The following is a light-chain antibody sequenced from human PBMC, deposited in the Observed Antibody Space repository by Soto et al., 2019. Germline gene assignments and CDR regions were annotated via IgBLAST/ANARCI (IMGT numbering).Light chain of an antibody. V-gene: IGKV3-11*01. J-gene: IGKJ1*01. CDR2: DAS. Sequence: EIVLTQSPATLSLSPGERATLSCRASQSIGLAIAWYQHKPGQAPRLLIFDASPRATGIPARFRGSGSGTDCTLSISSLEPEDFAVYYCQQRTDRPPWTFGQGTKVESK. CDR3: QQRTDRPPWT. CDR1: QSIGLA.